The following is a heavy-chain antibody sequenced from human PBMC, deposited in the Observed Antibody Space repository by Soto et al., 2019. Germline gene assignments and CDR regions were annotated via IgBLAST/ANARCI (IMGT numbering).Heavy chain of an antibody. CDR2: ISPYNGNT. Sequence: QVQLVQSGAEVKKPGASVNVSCKASGYTLTNYDISWVRQAPGQGLEWMVWISPYNGNTNYAQKLQGRVTMTTDTSTSTAYMELRSLRSDDTAVYYCARDAHCSSTNCYYFDYWGQGTLVTVSS. CDR1: GYTLTNYD. D-gene: IGHD2-2*01. J-gene: IGHJ4*02. V-gene: IGHV1-18*01. CDR3: ARDAHCSSTNCYYFDY.